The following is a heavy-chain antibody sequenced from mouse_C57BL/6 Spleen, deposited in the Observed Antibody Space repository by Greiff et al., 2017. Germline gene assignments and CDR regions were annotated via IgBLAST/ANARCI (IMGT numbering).Heavy chain of an antibody. CDR3: AREYYGSSAWFAY. D-gene: IGHD1-1*01. V-gene: IGHV1-52*01. Sequence: VQLQQPGAELVRPGSSVKLSCKASGYTFTSYWMHWVKQRPIQGLEWIGNIDPSDSETHYNQKFKDKATLTVDKSSSTAYMQLSSLTSEDSAVYYCAREYYGSSAWFAYWGQGTLVTVSA. CDR2: IDPSDSET. CDR1: GYTFTSYW. J-gene: IGHJ3*01.